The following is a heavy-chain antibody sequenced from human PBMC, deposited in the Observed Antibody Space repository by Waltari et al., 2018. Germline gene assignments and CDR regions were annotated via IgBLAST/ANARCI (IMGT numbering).Heavy chain of an antibody. CDR1: GFTFSSYW. V-gene: IGHV3-7*03. CDR2: IKQDGSEK. J-gene: IGHJ4*02. D-gene: IGHD3-10*01. CDR3: ARDLLWFGELNDY. Sequence: EVYLVESGGGLVQPGGSLRLSCTASGFTFSSYWMTWVRQAPGKGLEWVANIKQDGSEKYYVDSVKGRFTISRDNAKDSLYLLMNSLRAEDTAVYYCARDLLWFGELNDYWGQGTLVTVSS.